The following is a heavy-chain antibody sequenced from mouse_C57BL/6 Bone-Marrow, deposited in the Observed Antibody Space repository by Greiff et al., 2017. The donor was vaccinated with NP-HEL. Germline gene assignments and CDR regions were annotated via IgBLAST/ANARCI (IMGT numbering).Heavy chain of an antibody. CDR2: INPSSGDT. D-gene: IGHD2-12*01. V-gene: IGHV1-4*01. CDR3: ARPAYYSDTGFAY. CDR1: GYTFTSYT. J-gene: IGHJ3*01. Sequence: QVQLQQSGAELARPGASVKMSCKASGYTFTSYTMHWVKQRPGQGLEWIGYINPSSGDTKYNQKFKDKATLTADKSSSTAYMQLSSLTSEDSAVYYCARPAYYSDTGFAYWGQGTLVTVSA.